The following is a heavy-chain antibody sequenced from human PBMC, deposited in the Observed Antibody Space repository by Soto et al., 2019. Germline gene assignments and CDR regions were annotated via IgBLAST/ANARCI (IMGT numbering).Heavy chain of an antibody. V-gene: IGHV3-48*02. J-gene: IGHJ4*02. CDR2: ISSSGSAI. CDR1: GFSFSSYS. D-gene: IGHD2-21*01. Sequence: EVQLVESGGGLVQPGGSLRLSCAASGFSFSSYSMNWVRQAPGKGLEWVSYISSSGSAIYYADSVKGRFTISRDNAKNSLYLQMNSLRDEDTAVYYCARADPYCGGDCFFYWGQGTLVTVSS. CDR3: ARADPYCGGDCFFY.